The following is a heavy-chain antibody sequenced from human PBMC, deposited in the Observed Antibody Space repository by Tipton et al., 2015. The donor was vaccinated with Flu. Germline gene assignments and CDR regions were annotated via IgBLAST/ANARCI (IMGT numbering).Heavy chain of an antibody. D-gene: IGHD3-22*01. CDR3: ARDVGRHYYDGSGTYYYFDY. CDR2: ISAYNDNT. J-gene: IGHJ4*02. Sequence: QLVQSGAEVKMPGASVKVSCKASGYTCTRSGFSWVRQAPGQGLEWMGWISAYNDNTRYALKFQGRVTMTTDTSTSTAFMELRSLGSDDTAIYYCARDVGRHYYDGSGTYYYFDYWGQGTLATVSS. CDR1: GYTCTRSG. V-gene: IGHV1-18*04.